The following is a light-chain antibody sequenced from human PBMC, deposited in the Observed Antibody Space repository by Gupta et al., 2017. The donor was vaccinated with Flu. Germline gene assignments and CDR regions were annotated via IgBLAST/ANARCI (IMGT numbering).Light chain of an antibody. CDR3: LLSYSGVSA. J-gene: IGLJ1*01. CDR1: TGGVTSGHW. Sequence: QDVVSQEPPLTVSPGGTVTLTCESSTGGVTSGHWPYWFQQKPGQAPRTLIYDTTNRHSWVPDRFFGSLLGDKAALTLSGAQPEDEADYYCLLSYSGVSAFGTGTKVTVL. CDR2: DTT. V-gene: IGLV7-46*01.